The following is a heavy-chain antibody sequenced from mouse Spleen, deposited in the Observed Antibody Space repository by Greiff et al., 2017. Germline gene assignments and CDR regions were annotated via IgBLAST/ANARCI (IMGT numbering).Heavy chain of an antibody. CDR3: ARPDYYGSSYYFDY. J-gene: IGHJ2*01. CDR2: ISDGGSYT. D-gene: IGHD1-1*01. Sequence: EVKVVESGGGLVKPGGSLKLSCAASGFTFSSYAMSWDRQTPEKRLEWVATISDGGSYTYYPDNVKGRFTISRDNAKNNLYLQMSHLKSEDTAMYYCARPDYYGSSYYFDYWGQGTTLTVSS. V-gene: IGHV5-4*03. CDR1: GFTFSSYA.